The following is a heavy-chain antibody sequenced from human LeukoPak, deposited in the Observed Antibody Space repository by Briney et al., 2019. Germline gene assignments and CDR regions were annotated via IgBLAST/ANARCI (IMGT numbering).Heavy chain of an antibody. CDR1: GITLSNYG. D-gene: IGHD3-10*01. CDR3: AKRGVVIRVILVGFHKEAYYFDS. Sequence: GGSLRLSCAVSGITLSNYGMSWVRQAPGKGLEWVAGISDRGGKTNYADSVKGRFTISRENSKNTLYLQMNSLRAEDTAVYFCAKRGVVIRVILVGFHKEAYYFDSWGQGALVTVSS. J-gene: IGHJ4*02. V-gene: IGHV3-23*01. CDR2: ISDRGGKT.